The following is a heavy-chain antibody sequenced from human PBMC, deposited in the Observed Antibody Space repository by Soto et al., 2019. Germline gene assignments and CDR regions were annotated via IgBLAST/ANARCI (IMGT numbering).Heavy chain of an antibody. CDR2: LRDDADDA. CDR1: GFSLSNFG. Sequence: GGSLRLSCAASGFSLSNFGMHWVRQAPGKGLEWVAVLRDDADDAYYADSVKGRFTISRDNSKNTLYLQMNSLRAEDTAVYYCAKDSAIRYYFDYWGQGTLVTVSS. V-gene: IGHV3-33*06. J-gene: IGHJ4*02. CDR3: AKDSAIRYYFDY. D-gene: IGHD2-2*01.